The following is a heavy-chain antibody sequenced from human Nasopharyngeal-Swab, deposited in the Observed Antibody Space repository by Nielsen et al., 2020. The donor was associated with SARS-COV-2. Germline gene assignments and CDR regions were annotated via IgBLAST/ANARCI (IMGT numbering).Heavy chain of an antibody. CDR3: TRLKELPIDGMDV. V-gene: IGHV3-73*01. CDR1: GFTFSGSA. D-gene: IGHD5-24*01. J-gene: IGHJ6*02. CDR2: IRSKAKSYAT. Sequence: GESLKISCAASGFTFSGSAIHWVRQASGKGLEWVGRIRSKAKSYATAYVASVEGRFTISRDDSKNTAYLQMNSLKTEDTAVYYCTRLKELPIDGMDVWGQGTTVTVSS.